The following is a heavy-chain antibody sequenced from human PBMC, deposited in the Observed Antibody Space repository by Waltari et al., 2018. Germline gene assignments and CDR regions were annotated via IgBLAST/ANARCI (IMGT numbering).Heavy chain of an antibody. V-gene: IGHV1-69*13. CDR1: GGTFSSYA. CDR2: IIPILGTA. CDR3: ASRRSNNVSSGWIGPFDP. J-gene: IGHJ5*02. D-gene: IGHD6-19*01. Sequence: QVQLVQSGAEVKKPGSSVKVSCKASGGTFSSYAISWLRQPPGQGLEWMGGIIPILGTANYAQKFQGRVTITADESTSTAYMELSSLRSEDTAVYYCASRRSNNVSSGWIGPFDPWGQGTLVTVSS.